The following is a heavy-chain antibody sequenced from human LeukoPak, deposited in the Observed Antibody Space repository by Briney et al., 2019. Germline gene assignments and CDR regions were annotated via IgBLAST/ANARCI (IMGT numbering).Heavy chain of an antibody. CDR2: ISYDGSNK. V-gene: IGHV3-30*03. Sequence: GGSLRLSCAASGFTFRSYGMHWIRQAPGKGLEWVAVISYDGSNKYYADSVKGRFIISRDNSKNTLYLQMNSLRAEDTAVYYCARDEALGSSSWYSRLGYFDYWGQGTLVTVSS. CDR3: ARDEALGSSSWYSRLGYFDY. CDR1: GFTFRSYG. J-gene: IGHJ4*02. D-gene: IGHD6-13*01.